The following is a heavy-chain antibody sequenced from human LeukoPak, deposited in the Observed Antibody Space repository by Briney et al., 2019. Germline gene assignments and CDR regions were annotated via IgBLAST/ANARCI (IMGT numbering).Heavy chain of an antibody. CDR1: GFPLRCFW. CDR3: TRVGYIDEGIDY. V-gene: IGHV3-7*04. D-gene: IGHD5-24*01. CDR2: IKQDGSKK. J-gene: IGHJ4*02. Sequence: GFLELFFVGSGFPLRCFWMAWVRQGSGEGVGGVANIKQDGSKKSYVDSVKGRFTISRDNAKNSLYLQMNSLRAEDTAIYYCTRVGYIDEGIDYWGQGTLVTVSS.